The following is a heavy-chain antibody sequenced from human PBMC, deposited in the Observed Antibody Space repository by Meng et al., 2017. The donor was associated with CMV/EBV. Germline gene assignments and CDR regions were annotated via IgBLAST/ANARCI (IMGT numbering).Heavy chain of an antibody. V-gene: IGHV4-39*07. J-gene: IGHJ4*02. CDR2: IYYSGST. Sequence: SETLSLTCTVSGGSISSNNYYWGWIRQPPGKGLEWIGSIYYSGSTYYNPSLKSRVTISVDTSKNQFSLKLSSVTAADTAVYYCRVYSSGWYYFDYWGQGTLVTVSS. D-gene: IGHD6-19*01. CDR3: RVYSSGWYYFDY. CDR1: GGSISSNNYY.